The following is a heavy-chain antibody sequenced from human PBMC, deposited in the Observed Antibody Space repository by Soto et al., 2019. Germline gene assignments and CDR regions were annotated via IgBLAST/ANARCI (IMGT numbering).Heavy chain of an antibody. CDR3: AARGGYYYAVDV. D-gene: IGHD3-10*01. CDR1: GYTFTSYG. Sequence: QVQLVQSGAEVKKPGASVKVSCKASGYTFTSYGISWVRQAPGQGLEWMGWISPYNGNTNFAQKLQDRVTMTTDTTTSTAYRELRSLRSDDTAVYYCAARGGYYYAVDVWGQGTTVTVSS. V-gene: IGHV1-18*01. J-gene: IGHJ6*02. CDR2: ISPYNGNT.